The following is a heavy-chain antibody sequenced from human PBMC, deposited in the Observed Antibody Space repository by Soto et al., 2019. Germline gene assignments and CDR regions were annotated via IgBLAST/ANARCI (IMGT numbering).Heavy chain of an antibody. CDR2: ISGGGGSI. CDR3: ATGKSSTSVSHAFDV. CDR1: GFNFNTYA. D-gene: IGHD4-4*01. Sequence: QSGGSLRLSCAASGFNFNTYAMSWVRQAPGKGLEWVSGISGGGGSIHYVDSVKGRFTISRDNSKNTLYLQMSSLRGEDTAVYYCATGKSSTSVSHAFDVWDQGTMVTVSS. V-gene: IGHV3-23*01. J-gene: IGHJ3*01.